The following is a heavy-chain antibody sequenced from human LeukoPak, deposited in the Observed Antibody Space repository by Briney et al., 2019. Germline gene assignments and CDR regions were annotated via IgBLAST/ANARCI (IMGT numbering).Heavy chain of an antibody. J-gene: IGHJ4*02. D-gene: IGHD6-13*01. Sequence: SETLSLTCTVSAYSISSGYYWGWIRPPPGKGLEWIGTIYHSGNTYYNPSLKSRVTMSVDTSKNQFSLKLSSVTAADTAVYYCASTSSWSLFFDYWGQGTLVTVSS. V-gene: IGHV4-38-2*02. CDR2: IYHSGNT. CDR1: AYSISSGYY. CDR3: ASTSSWSLFFDY.